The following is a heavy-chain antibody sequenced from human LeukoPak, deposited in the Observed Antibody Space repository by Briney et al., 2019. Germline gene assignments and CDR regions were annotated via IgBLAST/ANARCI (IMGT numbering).Heavy chain of an antibody. CDR3: AGFFYDNSGDAFDI. J-gene: IGHJ3*02. CDR1: GGSFTFTSHA. Sequence: GASVTVSFKASGGSFTFTSHAISWVRQAPGQGLEWVGGLIPIYGSANYAQKFQGRVTITSDEPTRTVYMELSSLRPEDSAVYYCAGFFYDNSGDAFDIWGQGTMVTVSS. V-gene: IGHV1-69*13. CDR2: LIPIYGSA. D-gene: IGHD3-22*01.